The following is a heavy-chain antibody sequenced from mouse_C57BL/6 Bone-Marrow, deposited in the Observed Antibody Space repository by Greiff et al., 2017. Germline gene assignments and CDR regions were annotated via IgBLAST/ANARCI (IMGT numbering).Heavy chain of an antibody. CDR3: AREYYRYDYAMDY. CDR2: SRNKANDYTT. Sequence: EVKVVESGGGLVQPGGSLRLSCATSGFTFSDFYMEWVRQPPGKRLEWIAASRNKANDYTTEYSASVKGRFIVSRDTSQSILYLQMNALRAEDTAIYYCAREYYRYDYAMDYWGQGPSVTVSS. CDR1: GFTFSDFY. V-gene: IGHV7-1*02. D-gene: IGHD2-14*01. J-gene: IGHJ4*01.